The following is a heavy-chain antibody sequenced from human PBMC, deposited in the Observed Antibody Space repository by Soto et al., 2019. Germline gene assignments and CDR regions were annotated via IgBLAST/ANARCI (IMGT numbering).Heavy chain of an antibody. CDR1: GGCLSAYP. V-gene: IGHV4-34*01. Sequence: SETLSLTCAVCGGCLSAYPWSWFRQPPGKGLEWIGEINHSGSTKYNPYLKSRVTISVVTSKNQFSLTLSSVTAADTAVYYCSRGMGAENALYYHFGMDAWRQGTTVT. D-gene: IGHD1-26*01. CDR2: INHSGST. CDR3: SRGMGAENALYYHFGMDA. J-gene: IGHJ6*02.